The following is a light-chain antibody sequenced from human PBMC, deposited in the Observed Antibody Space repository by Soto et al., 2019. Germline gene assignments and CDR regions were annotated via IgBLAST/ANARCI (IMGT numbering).Light chain of an antibody. CDR1: QGIRND. CDR2: AAY. CDR3: LQHNSYPRT. Sequence: IQMTQSPSSLSASVGDRVTITCRASQGIRNDVGWYQQKPGKAPKRLIYAAYNLQSGVPSRFRGSGSGTEFTLTISRLQPEDFATYYCLQHNSYPRTFGRGTKVESK. V-gene: IGKV1-17*01. J-gene: IGKJ4*01.